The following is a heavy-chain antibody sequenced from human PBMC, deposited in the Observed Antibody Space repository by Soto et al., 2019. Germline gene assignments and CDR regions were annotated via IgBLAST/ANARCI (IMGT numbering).Heavy chain of an antibody. J-gene: IGHJ3*02. CDR3: ASGEWRVATNDAFDI. CDR2: IYYRGST. Sequence: QVQLQESGPGLVKPSQTLSLTCTVSGGSISSGGYYWSWIRQHPGKGLGWIGYIYYRGSTYYNPSLSRRVTISVDTSKNQFSLKLSSVTVADTAVNYCASGEWRVATNDAFDIWGQGTMVTVSS. CDR1: GGSISSGGYY. D-gene: IGHD5-12*01. V-gene: IGHV4-31*03.